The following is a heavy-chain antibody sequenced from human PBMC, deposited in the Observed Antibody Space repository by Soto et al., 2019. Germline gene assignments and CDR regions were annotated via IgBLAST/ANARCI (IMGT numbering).Heavy chain of an antibody. J-gene: IGHJ4*02. Sequence: ETLSLTCTVSGGSISSYYWSWIRQPPGKGLELIGYVYYSGSTNYNPSLRSRVKISVDTSKNQLSLKMSSVTAADTAVYYCARDPGSWYFDSWGQGILVTVSS. CDR2: VYYSGST. CDR1: GGSISSYY. CDR3: ARDPGSWYFDS. D-gene: IGHD3-10*01. V-gene: IGHV4-59*01.